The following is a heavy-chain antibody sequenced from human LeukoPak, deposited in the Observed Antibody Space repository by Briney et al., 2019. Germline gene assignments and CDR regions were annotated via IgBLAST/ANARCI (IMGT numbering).Heavy chain of an antibody. J-gene: IGHJ3*02. V-gene: IGHV4-59*08. CDR3: ARYRNCGSDCYDAFDI. Sequence: SETLSLTCTVSGGSISSYYWSWIRQPPGKGLEWIGSIFYSGSTYYNPSLKSRVTISVDTSKNQFSLKLNSVTAADTAVYYCARYRNCGSDCYDAFDIWGQGTMVTVSS. CDR2: IFYSGST. CDR1: GGSISSYY. D-gene: IGHD2-21*02.